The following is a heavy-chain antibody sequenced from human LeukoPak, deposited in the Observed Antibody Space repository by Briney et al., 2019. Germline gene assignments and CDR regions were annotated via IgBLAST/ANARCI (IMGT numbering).Heavy chain of an antibody. J-gene: IGHJ4*01. V-gene: IGHV3-21*04. D-gene: IGHD4-17*01. CDR1: GFTFTTYS. Sequence: GGSLRLSCEASGFTFTTYSMTWVRQAPGKGLEWVSIISSGSRAIFSADSVKGRFTISRDNAKNSLYLQLNSLRPEDTALYYCSTNPRSLLYWGHGTLVTVSS. CDR3: STNPRSLLY. CDR2: ISSGSRAI.